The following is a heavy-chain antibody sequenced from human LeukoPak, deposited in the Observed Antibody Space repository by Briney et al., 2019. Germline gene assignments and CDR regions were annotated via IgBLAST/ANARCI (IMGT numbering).Heavy chain of an antibody. Sequence: SETLSLTCIVSGGSISSYYWSWIRQPPGKGLEWIGYIYYSGSTNYNPSLKSRFTISVATSKNQFSLKLSSVTAADTAVYYCARHSYSTSAGPYDYWGQGTLVTVSS. D-gene: IGHD6-6*01. CDR2: IYYSGST. J-gene: IGHJ4*01. CDR1: GGSISSYY. CDR3: ARHSYSTSAGPYDY. V-gene: IGHV4-59*08.